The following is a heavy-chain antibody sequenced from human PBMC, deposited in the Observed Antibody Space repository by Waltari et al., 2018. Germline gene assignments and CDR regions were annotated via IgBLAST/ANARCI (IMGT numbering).Heavy chain of an antibody. D-gene: IGHD1-26*01. J-gene: IGHJ3*02. CDR2: ISSSSSYT. Sequence: QVQLVESGGGLVKPGGSLRLSCAAAGFPLSDYCMRWIRQGPGKGLWWVSYISSSSSYTNSADSVKGRFTISRDNAKNSLYLQMNSLRAEDTAVYYCAADSGSHDAFDIWGQGTMVTVSS. CDR3: AADSGSHDAFDI. V-gene: IGHV3-11*06. CDR1: GFPLSDYC.